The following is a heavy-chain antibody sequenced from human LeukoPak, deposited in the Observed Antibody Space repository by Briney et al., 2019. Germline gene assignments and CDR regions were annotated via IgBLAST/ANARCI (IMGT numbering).Heavy chain of an antibody. V-gene: IGHV3-30*03. CDR2: ISYDGNNK. CDR1: GFTFTNYG. J-gene: IGHJ4*02. CDR3: APDEGGDYVGLDY. Sequence: GGSLRLSCAASGFTFTNYGIHWVRHAPGKGLEWVALISYDGNNKYYADAVKGRFTISRDNSKNTLYLQMSSLRTEDTAMYYCAPDEGGDYVGLDYWGRGTLVTVSS. D-gene: IGHD4-17*01.